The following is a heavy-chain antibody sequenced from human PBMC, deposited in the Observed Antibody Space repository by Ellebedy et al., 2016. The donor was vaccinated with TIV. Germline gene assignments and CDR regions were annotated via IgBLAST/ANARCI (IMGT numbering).Heavy chain of an antibody. V-gene: IGHV4-61*02. Sequence: SETLSLXXTVSGGSVTSGYDYWSWIRQPAGRGLELIGRISKSGSTDYNPSLKSRASMSIDTSRNQFSLQLTSVTAADTAVYYCAKGGYDCWSGFYQGYFDPWGQGALVTVSP. D-gene: IGHD3-3*01. CDR3: AKGGYDCWSGFYQGYFDP. CDR2: ISKSGST. CDR1: GGSVTSGYDY. J-gene: IGHJ5*02.